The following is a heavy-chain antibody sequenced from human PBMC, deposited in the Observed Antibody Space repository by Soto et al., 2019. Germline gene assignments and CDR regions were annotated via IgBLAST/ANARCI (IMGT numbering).Heavy chain of an antibody. J-gene: IGHJ5*02. CDR3: ARDLWESITMTLSAGGPFDP. D-gene: IGHD3-22*01. V-gene: IGHV3-33*01. Sequence: QVQLVESGGGVVQPGRSLRLSCAASGFTFSSYGMHWVRQAPGKGLEWVAVIWYDGSNKYYADSVKGRFTISRDNSKNTLYLQMNSLRAKDTAVYYCARDLWESITMTLSAGGPFDPWGQGTLVTVSS. CDR1: GFTFSSYG. CDR2: IWYDGSNK.